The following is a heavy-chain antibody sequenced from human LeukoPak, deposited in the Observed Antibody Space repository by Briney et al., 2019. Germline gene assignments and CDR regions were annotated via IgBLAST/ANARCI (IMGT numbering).Heavy chain of an antibody. CDR2: ISGYTGDT. CDR1: GYTFTNFG. CDR3: ARGVRGVTPFDY. D-gene: IGHD3-10*01. Sequence: ASVKVSCKTSGYTFTNFGLTWVRQAPGQGLEWMGWISGYTGDTKYARTVQGRVTLATDTSTSTAYMELRSLRSDDTAVYYCARGVRGVTPFDYWGQGTLVTVSS. V-gene: IGHV1-18*01. J-gene: IGHJ4*02.